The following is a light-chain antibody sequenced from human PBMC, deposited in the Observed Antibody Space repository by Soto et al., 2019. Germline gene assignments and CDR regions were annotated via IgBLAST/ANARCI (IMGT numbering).Light chain of an antibody. CDR1: QSVSSN. Sequence: EIVMTQSPATLSVSPGERATLSCRASQSVSSNLAWYQQKPGQAPRLLIYGASTRATGIPARFSGSGSGTEFTLTISSLQSEGFAVYSCRQYSNWAWTFGQGTKVEIK. J-gene: IGKJ1*01. V-gene: IGKV3-15*01. CDR2: GAS. CDR3: RQYSNWAWT.